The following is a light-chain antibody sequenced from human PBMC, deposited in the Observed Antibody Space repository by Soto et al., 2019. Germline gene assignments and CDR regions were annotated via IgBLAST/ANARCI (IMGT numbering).Light chain of an antibody. CDR1: NIGSKS. CDR2: YDS. Sequence: SYELTQPPSVSVAPGKTARITCGGNNIGSKSVHWYQQKPGQAPVLVIYYDSDRTSGIPERFSGSNSGNTATLTIRRVEAVDEADYYCQVWDSSSDHPFVVFGGGTKLTVL. J-gene: IGLJ2*01. CDR3: QVWDSSSDHPFVV. V-gene: IGLV3-21*04.